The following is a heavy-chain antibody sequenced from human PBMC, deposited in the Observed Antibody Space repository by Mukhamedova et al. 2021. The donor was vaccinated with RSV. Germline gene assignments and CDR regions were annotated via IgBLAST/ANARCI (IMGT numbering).Heavy chain of an antibody. Sequence: ATANLSSGINAEYMGGRFTISRDNSKNTVFLQMNNLRAEDTAVYFCARIPVAGSRGNYFESWGQGTQVTVSS. D-gene: IGHD6-13*01. CDR2: NLSSGI. CDR3: ARIPVAGSRGNYFES. J-gene: IGHJ4*02. V-gene: IGHV3-53*01.